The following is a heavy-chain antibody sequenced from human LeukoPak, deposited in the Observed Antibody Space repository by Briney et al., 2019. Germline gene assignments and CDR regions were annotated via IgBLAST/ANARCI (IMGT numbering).Heavy chain of an antibody. CDR3: ARTDLSYYYYMDF. CDR2: TYSRSKWST. V-gene: IGHV6-1*01. Sequence: SQTLSLTCAVSGDLVSSDVVAGNWIRPSPSRGLEWVGRTYSRSKWSTDYAVSVRGQISISPDSSKNQFSLHLNSVTHEDTAIYYCARTDLSYYYYMDFCDKGTTVTVSS. D-gene: IGHD3/OR15-3a*01. CDR1: GDLVSSDVVA. J-gene: IGHJ6*03.